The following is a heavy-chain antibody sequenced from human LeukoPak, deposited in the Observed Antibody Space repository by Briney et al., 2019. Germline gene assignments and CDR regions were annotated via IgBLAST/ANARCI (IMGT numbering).Heavy chain of an antibody. V-gene: IGHV3-30*02. D-gene: IGHD6-13*01. CDR2: IRYDGSNK. CDR3: AKRSSSWYNGWFDP. J-gene: IGHJ5*02. CDR1: GFTFSSYG. Sequence: GGSLRLSCAASGFTFSSYGMHWVRQAPGKGLEWVAFIRYDGSNKYYADSVKGRFTISRDNSKNTLYLQMNSLRAEDTAVYYCAKRSSSWYNGWFDPWGQGTLVTVSS.